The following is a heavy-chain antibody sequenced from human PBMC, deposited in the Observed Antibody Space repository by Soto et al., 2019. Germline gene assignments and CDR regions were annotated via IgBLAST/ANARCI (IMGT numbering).Heavy chain of an antibody. CDR1: GFTFSSYS. Sequence: EVQLVESGGGLVKPGGSLRLSCAASGFTFSSYSMNWVRQAPGKGLEWVSSISSSSSYIYYADSVKGRFTISRDNAKNSLYLQMNSLRAEDTAEYYCARGGLWFGDAWFDPWGQGTLVTVSS. D-gene: IGHD3-10*01. V-gene: IGHV3-21*01. CDR3: ARGGLWFGDAWFDP. CDR2: ISSSSSYI. J-gene: IGHJ5*02.